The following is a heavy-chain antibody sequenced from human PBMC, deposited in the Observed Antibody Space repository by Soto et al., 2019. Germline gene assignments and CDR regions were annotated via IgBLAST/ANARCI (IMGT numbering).Heavy chain of an antibody. CDR3: ARDYYDILTGYQNYYYYYGMDV. J-gene: IGHJ6*02. CDR1: GYTFTSYG. V-gene: IGHV1-18*01. Sequence: VASVKVSCKASGYTFTSYGISWVRQAPGQGLEWMGWISAYNGNTNYAQKLQGRVTMTTDTSTSTAYMELRSLRSDDTAVYYCARDYYDILTGYQNYYYYYGMDVWGQGTTVTVSS. D-gene: IGHD3-9*01. CDR2: ISAYNGNT.